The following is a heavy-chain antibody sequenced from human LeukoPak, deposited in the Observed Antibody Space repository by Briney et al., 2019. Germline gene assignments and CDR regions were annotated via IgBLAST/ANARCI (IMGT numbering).Heavy chain of an antibody. V-gene: IGHV4-31*03. CDR2: IYHGGNT. CDR3: ARVRYYGSGEEIDP. J-gene: IGHJ5*02. CDR1: GGSISSGGYF. D-gene: IGHD3-10*01. Sequence: PSETLSLTCTVSGGSISSGGYFWSWLRQNPGKGLEWIGYIYHGGNTYYNPSLKSRVTISVDTSKNQFSLTLSSVTAADTAMYYCARVRYYGSGEEIDPWGQGTLVTVSS.